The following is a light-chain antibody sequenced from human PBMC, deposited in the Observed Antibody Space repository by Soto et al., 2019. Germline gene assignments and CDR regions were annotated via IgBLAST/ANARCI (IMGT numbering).Light chain of an antibody. V-gene: IGKV1-9*01. CDR3: QQLNSYPLT. J-gene: IGKJ4*01. CDR2: AAS. Sequence: DIQLTQSPSFLSASVRDRVTITCRASQGISNYLAWYQQKPGKAPKLLIYAASTLQSGVPSRFGGSGSGTEFTLTISSLQPDDFASYYCQQLNSYPLTFGGGTKVDIK. CDR1: QGISNY.